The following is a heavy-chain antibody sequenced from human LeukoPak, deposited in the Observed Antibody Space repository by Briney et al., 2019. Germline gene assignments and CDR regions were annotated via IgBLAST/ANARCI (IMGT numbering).Heavy chain of an antibody. CDR3: WVCYYDSSGYCDY. CDR1: GFTFSDYY. Sequence: GGSLRLSCAASGFTFSDYYMSWIRQAPGKGLEWVGFIRSKAYGGTTEYAASVKGRFTISRDDSKSIAYLQMNSLKTEDTAVYYCWVCYYDSSGYCDYWGQGTLVTVSS. V-gene: IGHV3-71*01. J-gene: IGHJ4*02. D-gene: IGHD3-22*01. CDR2: IRSKAYGGTT.